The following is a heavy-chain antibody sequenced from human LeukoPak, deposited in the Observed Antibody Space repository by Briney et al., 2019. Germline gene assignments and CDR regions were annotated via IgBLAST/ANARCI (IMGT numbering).Heavy chain of an antibody. CDR3: AKAFSNEWHLCFDC. Sequence: PGGSLRLSCAASGFIFGHYGMHWVRQAPGKGLEWVALISYHGSDKFYTDSVKGRFTISRDNSKNTVYLQMDSLRAEDTAVYYCAKAFSNEWHLCFDCWGQGTLVTVSS. CDR1: GFIFGHYG. J-gene: IGHJ4*02. V-gene: IGHV3-30*18. D-gene: IGHD3-3*01. CDR2: ISYHGSDK.